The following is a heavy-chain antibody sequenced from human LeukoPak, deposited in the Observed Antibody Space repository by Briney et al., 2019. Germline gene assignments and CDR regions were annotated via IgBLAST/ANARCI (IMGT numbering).Heavy chain of an antibody. CDR3: ARLPNLDKRPFDY. D-gene: IGHD1-1*01. Sequence: ASVKVSCKASGYTFTGYYMHWVRQAPGQGLEWMGWINPNSGGTNYAQKFQGRVTMTRDTSISTAYMELSRLRSDDTAVYYCARLPNLDKRPFDYWGQGTLVTVSS. CDR1: GYTFTGYY. CDR2: INPNSGGT. J-gene: IGHJ4*02. V-gene: IGHV1-2*02.